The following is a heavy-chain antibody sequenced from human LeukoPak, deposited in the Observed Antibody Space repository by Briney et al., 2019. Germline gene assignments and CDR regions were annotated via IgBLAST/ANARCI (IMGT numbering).Heavy chain of an antibody. V-gene: IGHV3-23*01. CDR2: ISSNGAVT. D-gene: IGHD1-26*01. CDR3: AKIGGSSPIDY. J-gene: IGHJ4*02. Sequence: PGGTLRLSCAASVFTFSSHAMSWVRDAPGKGLEWVSAISSNGAVTFYTDSVRGRFTISRDNSRNTLYLQMNSLRAEDTAVYYCAKIGGSSPIDYWGQGTLVTVSS. CDR1: VFTFSSHA.